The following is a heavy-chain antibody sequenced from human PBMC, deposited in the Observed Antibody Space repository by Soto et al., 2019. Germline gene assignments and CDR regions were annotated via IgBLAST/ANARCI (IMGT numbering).Heavy chain of an antibody. CDR1: GYTFTSYA. J-gene: IGHJ3*02. D-gene: IGHD3-22*01. V-gene: IGHV1-3*01. Sequence: ASVKVSCKASGYTFTSYAMHWVRQAPGQRLEWMGWINAGNGNTKYSQKFQGRVTITRDTSASTAYMELSSLRSEDTAVYYCAREKTRDSSGYDAFDIWGQGTMVTVSS. CDR3: AREKTRDSSGYDAFDI. CDR2: INAGNGNT.